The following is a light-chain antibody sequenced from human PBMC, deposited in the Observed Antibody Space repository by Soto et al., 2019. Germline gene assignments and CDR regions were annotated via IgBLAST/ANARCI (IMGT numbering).Light chain of an antibody. CDR1: QSVNSY. V-gene: IGKV3-11*01. Sequence: EIVLTQSPATLSLSPGERATLSCKASQSVNSYLAWYQQKPGQAPRLLIYDASNRATGIPARFSGNGSGTDFTLTISSREPEDFAVYYCQQRSNWPPRLTFGGGTKVEIK. CDR2: DAS. CDR3: QQRSNWPPRLT. J-gene: IGKJ4*01.